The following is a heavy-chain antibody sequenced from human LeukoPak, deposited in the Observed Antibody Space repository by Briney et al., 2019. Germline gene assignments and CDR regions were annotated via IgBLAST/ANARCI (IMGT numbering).Heavy chain of an antibody. CDR1: GGSISSYY. CDR2: IYYSGST. V-gene: IGHV4-59*01. D-gene: IGHD3-16*02. CDR3: ARVGGSYRYAHFDY. J-gene: IGHJ4*02. Sequence: SETLSLTCTVSGGSISSYYWSWIRQPPGKGLEWIGYIYYSGSTNYNPSLKSRVTISVDTSKNQFSLKLSSVTAADTAVYYCARVGGSYRYAHFDYWGQGTLVTVSS.